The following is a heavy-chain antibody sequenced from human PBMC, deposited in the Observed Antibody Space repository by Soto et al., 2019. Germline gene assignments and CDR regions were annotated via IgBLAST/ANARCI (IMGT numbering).Heavy chain of an antibody. CDR1: GYRFTSYW. CDR3: AWSSVGYFGMDV. D-gene: IGHD6-6*01. Sequence: GESLKISCKGYGYRFTSYWVGWVRQLRVGGLEWTGFMYPGVSAAIHGPSFHGQVTISEDRSHSTAYLQWRGLEASDTAMYYCAWSSVGYFGMDVWGQGTTGTVSS. J-gene: IGHJ6*02. V-gene: IGHV5-51*01. CDR2: MYPGVSAA.